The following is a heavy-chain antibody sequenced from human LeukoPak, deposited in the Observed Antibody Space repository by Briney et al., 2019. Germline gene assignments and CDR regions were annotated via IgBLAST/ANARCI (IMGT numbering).Heavy chain of an antibody. V-gene: IGHV4-34*01. J-gene: IGHJ4*02. D-gene: IGHD3-16*02. CDR2: INHSGST. CDR3: ARGGYYDYVWGSYRYRYYFDY. CDR1: GGSFSGYY. Sequence: SETLSLTCAVYGGSFSGYYWSWIRQPPGKGLEWIGEINHSGSTNYNSSLKSRVTISVDTSKNQFSLKLSSVTAAGTAVYYCARGGYYDYVWGSYRYRYYFDYWGQGTLVTVSS.